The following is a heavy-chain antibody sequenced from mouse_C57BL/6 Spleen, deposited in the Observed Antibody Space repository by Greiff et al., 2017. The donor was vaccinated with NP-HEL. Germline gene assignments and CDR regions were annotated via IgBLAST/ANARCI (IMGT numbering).Heavy chain of an antibody. D-gene: IGHD1-1*01. CDR2: IDPEDGET. V-gene: IGHV14-2*01. J-gene: IGHJ4*01. Sequence: EVHLVESGAELVKPGASVKLSCTASGFNIKDYYMHWVKQRTEQGLEWIGRIDPEDGETKYAPKFQGKATITADTSSNTAYLQLSSLTSEDTAVYYCARSRDYGAFDYYAMDYWGQGTSVTVSS. CDR1: GFNIKDYY. CDR3: ARSRDYGAFDYYAMDY.